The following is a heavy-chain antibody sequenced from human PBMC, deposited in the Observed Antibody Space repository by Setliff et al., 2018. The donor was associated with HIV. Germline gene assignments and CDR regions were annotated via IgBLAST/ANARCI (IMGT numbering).Heavy chain of an antibody. CDR1: GGSISSSSYY. J-gene: IGHJ4*02. V-gene: IGHV4-39*07. CDR3: ARDSTGWGSGNYDY. D-gene: IGHD3-10*01. CDR2: INHSGST. Sequence: SETLSLTCTVSGGSISSSSYYWGWIRQPPGKGLEWIGEINHSGSTKYNPSLKSRVTISVDTSKNQFSLKLSSVTAADTAVYYCARDSTGWGSGNYDYWGQGTLVTVSS.